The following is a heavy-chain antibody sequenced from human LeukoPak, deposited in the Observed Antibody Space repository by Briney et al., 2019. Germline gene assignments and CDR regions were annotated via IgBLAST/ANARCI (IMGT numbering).Heavy chain of an antibody. Sequence: GGSLTLSCVASGFIFSSYGIHWVRQAPGKGLEWVAVISYDGTNKNYAESVKGRFTISRDNSKNTVHLQMNSLRAEDTAVYYCARGRDSGYFDYWGQGTLVTVSS. V-gene: IGHV3-30*03. CDR3: ARGRDSGYFDY. J-gene: IGHJ4*02. CDR2: ISYDGTNK. D-gene: IGHD1-26*01. CDR1: GFIFSSYG.